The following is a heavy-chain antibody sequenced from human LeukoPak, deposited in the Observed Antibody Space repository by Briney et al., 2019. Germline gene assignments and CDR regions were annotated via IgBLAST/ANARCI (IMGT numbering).Heavy chain of an antibody. CDR2: ISSSSSTI. CDR1: GFTFSSYS. CDR3: ARDRGLWFDP. V-gene: IGHV3-48*01. Sequence: GGSLRLSCAASGFTFSSYSMNWVRQAPGKGLEWVSYISSSSSTICYADSVKGRFTISRDNAKNSLYLQMNSLRAEDTAVYYCARDRGLWFDPWGQGTLVTVSS. D-gene: IGHD3-10*01. J-gene: IGHJ5*02.